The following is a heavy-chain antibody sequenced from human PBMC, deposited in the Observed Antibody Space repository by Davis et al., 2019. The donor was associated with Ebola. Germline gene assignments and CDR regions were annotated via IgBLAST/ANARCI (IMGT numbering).Heavy chain of an antibody. CDR2: IWYDGSNK. CDR1: GFTFSSYG. D-gene: IGHD4-17*01. V-gene: IGHV3-33*01. Sequence: GESLKISCAASGFTFSSYGMHWVRQAPGKGLEWVAVIWYDGSNKYYADSVKGRFTISRDNAKNSLNLQMNSLRDEDTAVYYCARVATTVTIRIDYWGQGTLVTVSS. J-gene: IGHJ4*02. CDR3: ARVATTVTIRIDY.